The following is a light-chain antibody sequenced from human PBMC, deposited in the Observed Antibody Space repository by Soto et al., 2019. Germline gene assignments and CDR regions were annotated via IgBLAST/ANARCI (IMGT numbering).Light chain of an antibody. CDR2: GNN. V-gene: IGLV1-40*01. Sequence: QSVLTQPPSVSGAPGQRATISCTGTSSNIGAGYDVHWYQQLPGSAPKLLIYGNNNRPSGVPDRFSGSKSGPSASLAITGLQAEDEADYYCQSYDSSVSGSVVFGGGTKVTVL. CDR3: QSYDSSVSGSVV. CDR1: SSNIGAGYD. J-gene: IGLJ2*01.